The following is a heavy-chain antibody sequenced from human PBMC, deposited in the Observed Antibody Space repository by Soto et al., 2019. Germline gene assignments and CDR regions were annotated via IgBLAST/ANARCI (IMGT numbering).Heavy chain of an antibody. V-gene: IGHV1-46*01. CDR3: ARDLGFRRSSWFDP. D-gene: IGHD6-6*01. J-gene: IGHJ5*02. Sequence: SVKVSCTASGYTVTSYYMHWVRQAPGQGLEWMGIINPSGGSTSYAQKFQGRVTMTRETSTSTVYMELSSLRSEDTAVYYCARDLGFRRSSWFDPWGQGTLVPVPQ. CDR2: INPSGGST. CDR1: GYTVTSYY.